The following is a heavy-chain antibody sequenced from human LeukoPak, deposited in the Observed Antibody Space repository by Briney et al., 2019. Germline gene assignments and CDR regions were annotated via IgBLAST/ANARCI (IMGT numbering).Heavy chain of an antibody. J-gene: IGHJ3*02. CDR3: ARGPGDFDASDI. CDR1: GFTFGEYA. D-gene: IGHD1-14*01. CDR2: IKENGNEQ. V-gene: IGHV3-7*01. Sequence: GGSLRLSCAISGFTFGEYAVSWVRQAPGKGPEWVAHIKENGNEQYYADSVKGRFTISRDNVKQSLGLQMNSLRVEDTAVYYCARGPGDFDASDIWGQGTMVTVSS.